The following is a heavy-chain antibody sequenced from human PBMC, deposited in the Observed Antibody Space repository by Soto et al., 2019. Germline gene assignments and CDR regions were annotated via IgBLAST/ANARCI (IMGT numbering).Heavy chain of an antibody. V-gene: IGHV1-18*01. Sequence: ASVKVSCKASGYTFTSYGISWVRQAPGQGLEWMGWISAYNGNTNYAQKLQGRVTMTTDTSTSTAYMELRSLRSDDTAVYYCARAWGTTVTTSPSYCYYGMDVWGQGTTVTVSS. CDR1: GYTFTSYG. CDR2: ISAYNGNT. CDR3: ARAWGTTVTTSPSYCYYGMDV. J-gene: IGHJ6*02. D-gene: IGHD4-4*01.